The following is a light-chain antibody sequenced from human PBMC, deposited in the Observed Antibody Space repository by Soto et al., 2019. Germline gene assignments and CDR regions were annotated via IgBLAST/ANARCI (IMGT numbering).Light chain of an antibody. V-gene: IGKV3D-20*02. Sequence: EIVLTQSPGTLSLSPGERATLSCNASQSLSNNIYLAWYQQKPGQAPRLLIYGASSRATGIPNRFSGSGSGTDFTLTISRLEPEDFAVYYCQQRSNWPPITFGQGTRLEIK. CDR3: QQRSNWPPIT. CDR1: QSLSNNIY. CDR2: GAS. J-gene: IGKJ5*01.